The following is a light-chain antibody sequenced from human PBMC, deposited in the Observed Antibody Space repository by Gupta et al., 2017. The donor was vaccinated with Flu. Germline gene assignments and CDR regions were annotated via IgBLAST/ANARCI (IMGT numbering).Light chain of an antibody. CDR3: QRYGSSAYT. CDR2: GTF. V-gene: IGKV3-20*01. CDR1: QSVSTSY. J-gene: IGKJ2*01. Sequence: GTLSLSPGERATLPCRASQSVSTSYLAWYQQKPGQAPRLLIYGTFNRATGVPDRFIGGGSGTDFTLTISILDPEDFTVYSCQRYGSSAYTFGPGTKMEIK.